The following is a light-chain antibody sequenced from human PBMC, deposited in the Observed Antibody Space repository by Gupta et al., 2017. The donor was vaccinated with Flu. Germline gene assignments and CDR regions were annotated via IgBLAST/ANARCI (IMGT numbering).Light chain of an antibody. V-gene: IGLV1-44*01. J-gene: IGLJ2*01. CDR3: AAWDDSLNGLV. CDR1: SSNIGSIT. Sequence: HSVLTQPPSASGTPGQRLTSSCSGSSSNIGSITVNWYQQLPGTAPKLLIYSNNQRPSGFPDRFSGSKSGTSASLAISGLQSEDEADYYCAAWDDSLNGLVFGGGTKLTVL. CDR2: SNN.